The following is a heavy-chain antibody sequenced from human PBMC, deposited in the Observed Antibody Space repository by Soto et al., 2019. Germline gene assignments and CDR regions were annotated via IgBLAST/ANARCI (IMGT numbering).Heavy chain of an antibody. V-gene: IGHV1-18*04. Sequence: ASVKVSCKASGYTFTSYGISWVRQAPGQGLEWMGWISAYNGNTNYAQKLQGRVTMTTDTSTSTAYMELRSLRSDDTAVYYCARDFVWDIVATSNWFDPWGQGTLVTSPQ. CDR1: GYTFTSYG. D-gene: IGHD5-12*01. J-gene: IGHJ5*02. CDR3: ARDFVWDIVATSNWFDP. CDR2: ISAYNGNT.